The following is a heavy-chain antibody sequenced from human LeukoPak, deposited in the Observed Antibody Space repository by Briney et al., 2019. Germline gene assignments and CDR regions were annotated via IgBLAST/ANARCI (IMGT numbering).Heavy chain of an antibody. V-gene: IGHV4-59*01. CDR1: GGSISSYY. J-gene: IGHJ4*02. Sequence: SETLSLTCTVSGGSISSYYWSWIRQPPGKGLEWIGYISYSGSTNYNPSLRSRVTISVDTSKNQFSLRLSSVTAADTAVYYCAKDLTYGNFDYWGQGTLVTVSS. D-gene: IGHD2-21*02. CDR2: ISYSGST. CDR3: AKDLTYGNFDY.